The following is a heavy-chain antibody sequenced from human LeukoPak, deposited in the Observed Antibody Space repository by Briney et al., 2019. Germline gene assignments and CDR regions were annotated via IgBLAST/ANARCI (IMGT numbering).Heavy chain of an antibody. CDR2: IYSGGAT. Sequence: GGSLRLSCAASGFIVSDDYISRVRQTPGKGLEWVSVIYSGGATSYADSVKGRLTISRDNSMNTVHLQMNSLRAEDTAVYYCASGGKYCTGGACYGDWGQGTLVTVSS. D-gene: IGHD2-8*02. V-gene: IGHV3-53*01. CDR3: ASGGKYCTGGACYGD. J-gene: IGHJ4*02. CDR1: GFIVSDDY.